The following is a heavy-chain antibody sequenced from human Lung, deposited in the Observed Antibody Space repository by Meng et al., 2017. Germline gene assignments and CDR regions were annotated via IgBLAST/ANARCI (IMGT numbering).Heavy chain of an antibody. CDR3: ARGPTTMAHDFDY. Sequence: QVQLQQWGAGLLKPSETLSLTCVVSGGSFSDYYWSWIRQPPGKGLEWIGEINHSGSTNYNPSLESRATISVDTSQNNLSLKLSSVTAAYSAVYYCARGPTTMAHDFDYWGQGTLVTVSS. CDR2: INHSGST. CDR1: GGSFSDYY. J-gene: IGHJ4*02. V-gene: IGHV4-34*01. D-gene: IGHD4-11*01.